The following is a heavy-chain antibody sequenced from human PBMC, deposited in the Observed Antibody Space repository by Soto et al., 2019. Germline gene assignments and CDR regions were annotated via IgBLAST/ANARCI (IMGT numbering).Heavy chain of an antibody. D-gene: IGHD3-3*01. V-gene: IGHV3-23*01. CDR2: ISGSGGST. CDR1: GFTFRSYA. J-gene: IGHJ6*03. CDR3: AKVHYDFWSGPSGYYYYMDV. Sequence: EVQLLESGGGLVQPGGSLRLSCAASGFTFRSYAMSWVRQAPGKGLEWVSAISGSGGSTYYADSVKGRFTISRDNSKNTLYLQMNSLRAEDTAVYYCAKVHYDFWSGPSGYYYYMDVWGKGTTVTVSS.